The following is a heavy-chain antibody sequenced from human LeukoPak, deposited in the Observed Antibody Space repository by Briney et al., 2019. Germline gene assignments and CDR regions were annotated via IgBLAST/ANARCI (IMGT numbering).Heavy chain of an antibody. V-gene: IGHV4-39*01. Sequence: PSETLSLTCAVSGYSLSSGIYYWGWIRQPPGKGLEWIGSVFYGGSTYYNPSLKSRVTISVDTSKNQFSLQLSFLTAADTAMYYCAAGFDYWGQGTLVTVSS. CDR3: AAGFDY. CDR1: GYSLSSGIYY. J-gene: IGHJ4*02. CDR2: VFYGGST.